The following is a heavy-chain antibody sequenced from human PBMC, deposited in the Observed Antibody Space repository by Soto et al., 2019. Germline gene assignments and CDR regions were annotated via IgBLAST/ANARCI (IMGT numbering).Heavy chain of an antibody. V-gene: IGHV4-59*08. CDR2: IYYSGST. CDR1: GGSISNYY. J-gene: IGHJ4*02. Sequence: SETLSLTCTVSGGSISNYYWSWIRQPPGKALEWIGYIYYSGSTNYSPSLKSRVTISVDTSKNQFSLKLSSVTAADTAVYYCARRYGSAIDYWGQGTLVTVSS. CDR3: ARRYGSAIDY. D-gene: IGHD1-26*01.